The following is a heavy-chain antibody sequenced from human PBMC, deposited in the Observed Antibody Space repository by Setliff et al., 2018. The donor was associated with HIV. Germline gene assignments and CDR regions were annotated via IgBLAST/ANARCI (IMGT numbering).Heavy chain of an antibody. CDR1: AYSITSGHF. V-gene: IGHV4-61*02. Sequence: PSETLSLTCIVSAYSITSGHFWGWIRQPAGKGLEWIGRIYTSGSTNYNPSLKSRVTISVDKSKNQFSLKLSSVTAADTAVYYCARRNVVVPAALDYWGQGTLVTVSS. CDR2: IYTSGST. CDR3: ARRNVVVPAALDY. D-gene: IGHD2-2*01. J-gene: IGHJ4*02.